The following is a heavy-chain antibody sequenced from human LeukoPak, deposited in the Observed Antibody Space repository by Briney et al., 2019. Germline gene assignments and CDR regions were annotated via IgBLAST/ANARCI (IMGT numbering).Heavy chain of an antibody. CDR2: IYSGGST. CDR1: GFTVSSSY. CDR3: ARSFDGQPDY. V-gene: IGHV3-53*01. D-gene: IGHD2/OR15-2a*01. J-gene: IGHJ4*02. Sequence: GGSLRLSCAASGFTVSSSYMSWVRQAPGKGLEWVSVIYSGGSTYYADSVKGRFTISRDNSKNTLYLQMNSLRAEDTAVYYCARSFDGQPDYWGQGTLVTVSS.